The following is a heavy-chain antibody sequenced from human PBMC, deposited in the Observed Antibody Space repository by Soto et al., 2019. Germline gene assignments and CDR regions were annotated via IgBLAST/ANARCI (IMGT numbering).Heavy chain of an antibody. CDR1: GYSLTDYH. J-gene: IGHJ6*02. V-gene: IGHV1-2*04. D-gene: IGHD2-8*01. CDR3: ARGDSTDCSNGVCSFFYNHDMDV. Sequence: XSLKDSCEASGYSLTDYHIHWVRQAPGQGLEWLGRINPKSGGTSTAQKFQGWVTMTTDTSISTASMELTRLTSDDTAIYYCARGDSTDCSNGVCSFFYNHDMDVWGQGTTVTVSS. CDR2: INPKSGGT.